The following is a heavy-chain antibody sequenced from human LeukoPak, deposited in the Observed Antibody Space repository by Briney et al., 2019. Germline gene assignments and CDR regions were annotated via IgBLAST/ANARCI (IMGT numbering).Heavy chain of an antibody. CDR1: GFTFSYHA. CDR3: AKMPGGSGYYPAEYFQH. V-gene: IGHV3-23*01. CDR2: IFSSGGNT. J-gene: IGHJ1*01. Sequence: GGSLRLSCAAPGFTFSYHAMSWVRQAPGKGLEWVSAIFSSGGNTYYADSVKGRFTISRDKSENTLSLQMNRLRADGTAVYYCAKMPGGSGYYPAEYFQHWGQGTLVTVSS. D-gene: IGHD3-22*01.